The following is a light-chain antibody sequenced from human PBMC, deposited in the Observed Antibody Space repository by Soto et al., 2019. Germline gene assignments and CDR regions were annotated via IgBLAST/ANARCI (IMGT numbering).Light chain of an antibody. V-gene: IGKV3-20*01. CDR1: QSVSSSY. CDR2: GAS. Sequence: EIVLTQSPGTLSLSPGERATLSCRASQSVSSSYLAWYQQKPGQAPRLLIYGASSRATGIPDRFSGSGSGTDFTLTIRRLEPEDFAVYYFQQYGSSTGTFGQGTKLEIK. J-gene: IGKJ2*01. CDR3: QQYGSSTGT.